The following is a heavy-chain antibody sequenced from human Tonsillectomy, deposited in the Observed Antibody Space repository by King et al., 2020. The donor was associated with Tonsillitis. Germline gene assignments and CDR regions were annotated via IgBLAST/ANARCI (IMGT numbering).Heavy chain of an antibody. Sequence: QLVQSGAVVKKPGESLKISCKGSGYSFSSYWIGWVRQMPGSGLEWMGIIFPGDSDTTYSPSFQGQVTISVDKSITTAYLQWSSLKASDTAIYFCAREMGSLSGFDSWGQGTPVTVSS. CDR2: IFPGDSDT. CDR1: GYSFSSYW. V-gene: IGHV5-51*03. CDR3: AREMGSLSGFDS. J-gene: IGHJ4*02. D-gene: IGHD2-8*01.